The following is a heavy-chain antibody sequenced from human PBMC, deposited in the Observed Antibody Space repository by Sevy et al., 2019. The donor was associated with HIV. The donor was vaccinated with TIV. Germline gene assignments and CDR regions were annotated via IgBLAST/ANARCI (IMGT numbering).Heavy chain of an antibody. CDR3: ARAGSLAAAGDWYGMDV. CDR2: ISYDGSNK. D-gene: IGHD6-13*01. V-gene: IGHV3-30-3*01. CDR1: GFTFSSYA. J-gene: IGHJ6*02. Sequence: GGSLRLSCAASGFTFSSYAMHWVRQAPGKGLEWVAVISYDGSNKYYADSVKGRFTISRDNSKNTPYLQMNSLRAEDTAVYYCARAGSLAAAGDWYGMDVWGQGTTVTVSS.